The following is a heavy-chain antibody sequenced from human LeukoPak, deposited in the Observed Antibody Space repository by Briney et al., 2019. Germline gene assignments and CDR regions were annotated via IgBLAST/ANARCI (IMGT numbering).Heavy chain of an antibody. Sequence: GGSLRLSCAASGFIFSNYAMSWVRQAPGKGLQWVSAFSGSGGSTYYADSVKGRLTISRDNSRNTLYLQMNSLRAEDTAVYYCARSGLSRFGFWGQGTLVTVSS. V-gene: IGHV3-23*01. D-gene: IGHD2/OR15-2a*01. CDR2: FSGSGGST. CDR3: ARSGLSRFGF. CDR1: GFIFSNYA. J-gene: IGHJ4*02.